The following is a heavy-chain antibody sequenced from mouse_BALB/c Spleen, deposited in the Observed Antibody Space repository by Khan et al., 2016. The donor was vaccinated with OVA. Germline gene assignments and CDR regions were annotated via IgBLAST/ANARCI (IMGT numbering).Heavy chain of an antibody. CDR3: ATLYSNHFAY. D-gene: IGHD2-5*01. J-gene: IGHJ3*01. CDR1: GFIIKDTY. V-gene: IGHV14-3*02. CDR2: IDPAIGDT. Sequence: VSLQQLGAELVKPGASFKSSCTGSGFIIKDTYMHWMNQSPEQGLEWIGRIDPAIGDTKFGPKFQDKATLTDAKSSNTACLQLGSLASEDSAIYCGATLYSNHFAYWGQGTLLSVS.